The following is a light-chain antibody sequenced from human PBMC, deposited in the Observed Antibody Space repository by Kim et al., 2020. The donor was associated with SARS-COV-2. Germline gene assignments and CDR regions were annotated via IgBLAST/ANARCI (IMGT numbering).Light chain of an antibody. CDR1: QSISNN. Sequence: YVSPGERATLSCRASQSISNNLAWYQQKPGQAPRLLIYGASARATGLPARFSGSGSGTEFTLTISSLQSEDFAVYYCQQYSNWPVTFGGGTKLEI. CDR3: QQYSNWPVT. CDR2: GAS. J-gene: IGKJ4*01. V-gene: IGKV3-15*01.